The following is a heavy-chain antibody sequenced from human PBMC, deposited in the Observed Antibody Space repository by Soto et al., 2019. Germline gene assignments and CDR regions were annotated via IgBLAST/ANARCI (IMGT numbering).Heavy chain of an antibody. V-gene: IGHV1-46*01. J-gene: IGHJ3*02. CDR2: INPSGGST. Sequence: ASVKVSCKASGYTFTSYYMHWVRQAPGQGLEWMGIINPSGGSTSYAQKFQGRVTMTRDTSTSTVYIELSSLRSEDTAVYYCATTFRHCSGGSCYEGDDAFDIWGQGTMVTVSS. CDR3: ATTFRHCSGGSCYEGDDAFDI. D-gene: IGHD2-15*01. CDR1: GYTFTSYY.